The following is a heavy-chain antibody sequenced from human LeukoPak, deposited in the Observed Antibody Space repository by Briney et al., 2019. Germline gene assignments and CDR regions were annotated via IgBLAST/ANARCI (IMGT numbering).Heavy chain of an antibody. Sequence: GGSLRLSCAASGFTFSSYAMSWVRQAPGKGLEWVSGITSSGTYRYYAGSVKGRFTISRDNSKDTLYLEMNSLRAEDTAIYYCARDEDPYSISWYLFDYWGQGTLVALS. CDR1: GFTFSSYA. V-gene: IGHV3-23*01. J-gene: IGHJ4*02. CDR2: ITSSGTYR. D-gene: IGHD6-13*01. CDR3: ARDEDPYSISWYLFDY.